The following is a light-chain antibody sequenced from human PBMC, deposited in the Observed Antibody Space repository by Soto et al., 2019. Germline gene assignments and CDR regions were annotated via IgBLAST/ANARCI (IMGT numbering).Light chain of an antibody. CDR2: GAS. CDR1: QSVSSSY. Sequence: EIVLTQSPGTLSLSPGERATLSCRASQSVSSSYLAWYQQKPGQAPRLLIYGASSRGTGIPDRFTGSGSGPDFTLTIIRLEPEDCAVYYCQQYGRSRYSFGQGTKLEIK. V-gene: IGKV3-20*01. CDR3: QQYGRSRYS. J-gene: IGKJ2*01.